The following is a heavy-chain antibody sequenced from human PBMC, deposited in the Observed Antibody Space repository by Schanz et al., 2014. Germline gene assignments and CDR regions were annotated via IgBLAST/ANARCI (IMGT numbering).Heavy chain of an antibody. Sequence: VQLVESGGGVVQPGRSLRLSCAASGFTFSRYGMHWVRQAPGKGLEWVAATRYDGNNKYYVDSVKGRFTISRDNSKNTLYLQMNSLRVEDTAVYYCARQPGRITVSGVVSNWFDPWGQGTLVTVSS. J-gene: IGHJ5*02. D-gene: IGHD3-3*01. CDR1: GFTFSRYG. CDR3: ARQPGRITVSGVVSNWFDP. V-gene: IGHV3-33*01. CDR2: TRYDGNNK.